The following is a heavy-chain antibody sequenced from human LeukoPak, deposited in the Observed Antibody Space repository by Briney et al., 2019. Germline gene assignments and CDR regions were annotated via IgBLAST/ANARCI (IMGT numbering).Heavy chain of an antibody. V-gene: IGHV1-18*01. CDR1: GYTFTSYG. CDR2: ISAYNGNT. Sequence: GASVKVSCKASGYTFTSYGISWVREAPGQGLEWVGWISAYNGNTNYAQKLQGRVTMTTDTSTSTAYMELRSLRSDDTAVYYCARGHQLGSSGFLWFDPWGQGTLVTVSS. CDR3: ARGHQLGSSGFLWFDP. J-gene: IGHJ5*02. D-gene: IGHD3-22*01.